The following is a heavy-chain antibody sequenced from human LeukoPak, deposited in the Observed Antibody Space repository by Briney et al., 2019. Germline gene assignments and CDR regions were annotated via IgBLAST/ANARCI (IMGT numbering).Heavy chain of an antibody. CDR2: ISSSSSTI. V-gene: IGHV3-48*01. Sequence: GSLALAPGDSKCAFRGKSINWGRRGLGKELEWVSYISSSSSTIYYADSVKGRFTISRDNAKNSLYLQMNSLRAEDTAVYYCARDGLEWEPFDYWGQGTLVTVSS. CDR1: KCAFRGKS. J-gene: IGHJ4*02. D-gene: IGHD1-26*01. CDR3: ARDGLEWEPFDY.